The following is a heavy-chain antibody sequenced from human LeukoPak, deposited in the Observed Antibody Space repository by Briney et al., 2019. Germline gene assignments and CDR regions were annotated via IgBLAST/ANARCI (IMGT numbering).Heavy chain of an antibody. V-gene: IGHV4-31*03. D-gene: IGHD3-10*01. J-gene: IGHJ4*02. CDR1: ADSLSSGGHY. CDR2: IHHSGSS. CDR3: ARGGNRFGGFYSDY. Sequence: SETLSLTCTVSADSLSSGGHYWAWIRQLPGKGLESIGFIHHSGSSRHNPSLKDRVAISVDASRKQFALRLSSVTAADTAIYYCARGGNRFGGFYSDYWGQGIQVIVSS.